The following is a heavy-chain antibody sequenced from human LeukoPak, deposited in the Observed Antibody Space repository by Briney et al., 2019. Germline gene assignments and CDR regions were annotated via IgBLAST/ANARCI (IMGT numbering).Heavy chain of an antibody. Sequence: ASVKVSCKASGYTFTGYYMHWVRQAPGQGLEWMAWIDPNSGATNYAQKFQGRITMTRDTSISTAYMELSRLRSDDTAVHYCARVGATYSGDPWGQGTLVTVSS. J-gene: IGHJ5*02. CDR1: GYTFTGYY. V-gene: IGHV1-2*02. CDR2: IDPNSGAT. CDR3: ARVGATYSGDP. D-gene: IGHD1-26*01.